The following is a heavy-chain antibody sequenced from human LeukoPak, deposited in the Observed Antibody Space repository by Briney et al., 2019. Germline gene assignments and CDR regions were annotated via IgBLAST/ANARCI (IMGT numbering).Heavy chain of an antibody. V-gene: IGHV3-30-3*01. Sequence: GGSLRLSCAASGFTFSSYAMHWVRQAPGKGLEWVAVISYDGSNKYYADPVKGRFTISRDNSKNTLYLQIDSLRAEDTAVYYCARDDRGATYPTYLDYWGQGTLVTVSS. D-gene: IGHD1-26*01. CDR3: ARDDRGATYPTYLDY. CDR2: ISYDGSNK. CDR1: GFTFSSYA. J-gene: IGHJ4*02.